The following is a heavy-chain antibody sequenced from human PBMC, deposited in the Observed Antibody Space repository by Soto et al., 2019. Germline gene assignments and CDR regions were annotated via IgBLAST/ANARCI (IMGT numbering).Heavy chain of an antibody. J-gene: IGHJ3*02. CDR1: GSTFRSYG. CDR2: IIPIFGTA. D-gene: IGHD6-13*01. CDR3: ARHSSLDAFDI. V-gene: IGHV1-69*13. Sequence: SVKVSCKASGSTFRSYGINRVRQAPGQGLEWMGGIIPIFGTANYAQKFQGRVTITADESTSTAYMELSSLRPEDTAVYYCARHSSLDAFDIWGQGTMVTVSS.